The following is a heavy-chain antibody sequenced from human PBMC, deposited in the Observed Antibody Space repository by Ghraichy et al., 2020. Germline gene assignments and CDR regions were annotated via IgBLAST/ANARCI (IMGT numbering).Heavy chain of an antibody. CDR1: GGSISSGDYY. Sequence: SETLSLTCSVSGGSISSGDYYWTWLRRHPGKGLEWIGYIYYSGSTYYNPSLKSRITISVDTSKNQFSLNLSSVTAADTAVYYCARQRGYGDQFFDYWGQGTLVTVSS. J-gene: IGHJ4*02. CDR3: ARQRGYGDQFFDY. CDR2: IYYSGST. V-gene: IGHV4-31*03. D-gene: IGHD2-21*02.